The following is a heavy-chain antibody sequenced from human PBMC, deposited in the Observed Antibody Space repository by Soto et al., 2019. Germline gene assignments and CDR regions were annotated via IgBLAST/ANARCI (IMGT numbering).Heavy chain of an antibody. CDR3: ARDRGYCSGGSCYSRRGGFDY. V-gene: IGHV3-21*01. CDR2: ISSSSSYI. CDR1: GFTFSSYS. J-gene: IGHJ4*02. D-gene: IGHD2-15*01. Sequence: EVQLVESGGGLVKPGGSLRLSCAASGFTFSSYSMNWVRQAPGKGLEWVSSISSSSSYIYYADSVKGRFTISRDNAKTSLYLQMNSLRAEDTAVYYCARDRGYCSGGSCYSRRGGFDYWGQGTLVTVSS.